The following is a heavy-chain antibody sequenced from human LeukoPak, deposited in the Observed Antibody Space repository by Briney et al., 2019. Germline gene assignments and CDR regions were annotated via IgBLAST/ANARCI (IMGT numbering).Heavy chain of an antibody. CDR3: FTGIFDY. V-gene: IGHV3-73*01. Sequence: GGSLRLSCAASGFTFSGSAMHWVRQASGKGLEWVGRNRSKANSYATAYAASVKGRFTISRDDSKNTAYLQMNSLKTEDTAVYYCFTGIFDYWGQGTLVTVSS. CDR2: NRSKANSYAT. J-gene: IGHJ4*02. D-gene: IGHD6-13*01. CDR1: GFTFSGSA.